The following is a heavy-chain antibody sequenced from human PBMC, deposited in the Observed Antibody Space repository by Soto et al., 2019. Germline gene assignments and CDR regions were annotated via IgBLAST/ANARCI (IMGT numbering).Heavy chain of an antibody. V-gene: IGHV3-66*01. D-gene: IGHD6-19*01. CDR1: GFTVSSNY. J-gene: IGHJ3*02. CDR3: ARDIAVAGTVGAFDI. Sequence: GGSLRLSCAASGFTVSSNYMSGVRQAPGKGLEWVSVIYSGGSTYYADSVKGRFTISRDNSKNTLYLQMNSLRAEDTAVYYCARDIAVAGTVGAFDIWGQGTMVTVSS. CDR2: IYSGGST.